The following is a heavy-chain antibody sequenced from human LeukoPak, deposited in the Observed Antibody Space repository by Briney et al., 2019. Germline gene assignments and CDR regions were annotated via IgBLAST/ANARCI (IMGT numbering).Heavy chain of an antibody. CDR2: ISVYSGNT. CDR1: ANTFTSYG. J-gene: IGHJ4*02. Sequence: ASVKVSCKASANTFTSYGISWVRQAPGQGLEWMGWISVYSGNTNYAQKLQGRVTMTTDTSTNTVFMELRRLRSDDTAVYYCARVSSGTTPSDYWGQGTLVTDSS. V-gene: IGHV1-18*01. D-gene: IGHD1-7*01. CDR3: ARVSSGTTPSDY.